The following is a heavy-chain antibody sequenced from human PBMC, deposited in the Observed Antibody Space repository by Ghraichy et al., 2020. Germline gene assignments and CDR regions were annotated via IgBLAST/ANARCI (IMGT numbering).Heavy chain of an antibody. CDR2: ISGSGGST. CDR3: ARSLLGDRSAFDI. D-gene: IGHD3-16*01. CDR1: GFTFSSYA. V-gene: IGHV3-23*01. Sequence: GGSLRLSCAASGFTFSSYAMSWVRQAPGKGLEWVSAISGSGGSTYYADSVKGRFTISRDNSKNTLYLQMNSLRAEDTAVYYCARSLLGDRSAFDIWGQGTMVTVSS. J-gene: IGHJ3*02.